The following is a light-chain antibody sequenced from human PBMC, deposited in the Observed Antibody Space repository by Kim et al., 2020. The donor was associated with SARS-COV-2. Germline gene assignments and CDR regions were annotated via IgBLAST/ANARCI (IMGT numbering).Light chain of an antibody. Sequence: VKLTCTLSSGHSSYTSAWHQQQPEKGPRFLMKVNIDGRHTKGDGIPDRFSGSSSGAERYLTISSLQSEDEADYYCQTWGPGTVVVFGGGTQLTVL. V-gene: IGLV4-69*01. CDR1: SGHSSYT. CDR3: QTWGPGTVVV. J-gene: IGLJ2*01. CDR2: VNIDGRH.